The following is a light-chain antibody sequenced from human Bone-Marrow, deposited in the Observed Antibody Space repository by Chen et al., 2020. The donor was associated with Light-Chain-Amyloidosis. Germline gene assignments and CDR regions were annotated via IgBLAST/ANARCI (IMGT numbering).Light chain of an antibody. CDR1: QGIRND. CDR2: VAS. V-gene: IGKV1-6*01. J-gene: IGKJ1*01. CDR3: LQDYSHPWT. Sequence: AIQMTQSPSSLSASVGDRVTITCRASQGIRNDVGWYQQKPGKAPKLLIYVASNLESGVPSRFSGSGSGTDFTLTISSLQHEDFATYYCLQDYSHPWTFGQGTKVENK.